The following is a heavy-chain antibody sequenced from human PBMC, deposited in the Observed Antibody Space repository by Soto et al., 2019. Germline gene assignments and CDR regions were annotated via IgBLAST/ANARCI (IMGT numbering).Heavy chain of an antibody. CDR2: MNPNSGNT. CDR1: GYTFSNYD. CDR3: GRGRMEDY. V-gene: IGHV1-8*01. J-gene: IGHJ4*02. D-gene: IGHD1-1*01. Sequence: QVQLVQSGAEVKKPGASVKVSCKASGYTFSNYDINWVRQATGQGLEWMGWMNPNSGNTGYAQKFQGRVSMTRNNSISTAYMELSSLSSDDTAVYYCGRGRMEDYWRQGTLVTVSS.